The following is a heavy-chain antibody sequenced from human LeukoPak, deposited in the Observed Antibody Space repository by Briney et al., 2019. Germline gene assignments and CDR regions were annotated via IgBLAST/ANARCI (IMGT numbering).Heavy chain of an antibody. D-gene: IGHD6-6*01. V-gene: IGHV3-74*01. CDR3: ARGPNSNWSGLDF. J-gene: IGHJ4*02. CDR1: GFPFMGHW. CDR2: ISPTGSTT. Sequence: GGPLRLSFTASGFPFMGHWLNWAPHLQGKGLVWVSRISPTGSTTSYADSVKGRFTVSRDNAKNTLYLQVNNLRAEDTAVYYCARGPNSNWSGLDFWGQGTLLTVSS.